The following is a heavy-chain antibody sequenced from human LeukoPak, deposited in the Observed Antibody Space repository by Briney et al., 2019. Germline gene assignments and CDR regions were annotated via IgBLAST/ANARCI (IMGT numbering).Heavy chain of an antibody. V-gene: IGHV1-18*01. CDR2: ISAYNGNT. D-gene: IGHD1-26*01. Sequence: VASVKVSCKASGYTFTSYGISWVRQAPGQELEWMGWISAYNGNTNYAQKLQGRVTMTTDTSTSTAYMELRSLRSDDTAVYYCARDGGSRVEYYFDYWGQGTLVTVSS. CDR1: GYTFTSYG. J-gene: IGHJ4*02. CDR3: ARDGGSRVEYYFDY.